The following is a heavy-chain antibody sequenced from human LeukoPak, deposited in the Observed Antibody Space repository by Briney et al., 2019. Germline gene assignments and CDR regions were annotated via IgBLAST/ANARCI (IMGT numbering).Heavy chain of an antibody. J-gene: IGHJ5*02. V-gene: IGHV3-23*01. Sequence: GGSLRLSCAASGFTFSSYWMHWVRQAPGKGLEWVSAISGSGGSTYYADSVKGRFTISRDNSKNTLYLQMNSLRAEDTAVYYCAKEVGARGNNWFDPWGQGTLVTVSS. D-gene: IGHD1-26*01. CDR3: AKEVGARGNNWFDP. CDR1: GFTFSSYW. CDR2: ISGSGGST.